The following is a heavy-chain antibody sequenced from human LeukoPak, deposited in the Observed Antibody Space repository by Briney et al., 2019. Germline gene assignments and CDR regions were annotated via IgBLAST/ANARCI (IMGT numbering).Heavy chain of an antibody. V-gene: IGHV4-39*01. CDR2: IYYSGST. CDR3: ASERGYSGYDQGDYFGY. D-gene: IGHD5-12*01. J-gene: IGHJ4*02. CDR1: GGSISSSSYY. Sequence: SETLSLTCTVSGGSISSSSYYWGWIRQPPGKGLEWIGSIYYSGSTYYNPSLKSRVTISVDTSKNQFSLKLSSVTAADTAVYYCASERGYSGYDQGDYFGYWGQGTLVTVSS.